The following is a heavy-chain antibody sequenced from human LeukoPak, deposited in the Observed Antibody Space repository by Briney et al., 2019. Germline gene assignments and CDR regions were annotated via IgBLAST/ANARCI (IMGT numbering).Heavy chain of an antibody. CDR3: ARGYPLDWNYFDY. CDR2: IIPMFGTA. CDR1: GGTFNSHA. D-gene: IGHD1-1*01. Sequence: SVKVSCKASGGTFNSHAVSWVRQAPGQGLEWMGGIIPMFGTANYAQKFQGRVTITTDESTSTVYLELSSLRSEDTAVYYCARGYPLDWNYFDYWGQGTLVTVSS. J-gene: IGHJ4*02. V-gene: IGHV1-69*05.